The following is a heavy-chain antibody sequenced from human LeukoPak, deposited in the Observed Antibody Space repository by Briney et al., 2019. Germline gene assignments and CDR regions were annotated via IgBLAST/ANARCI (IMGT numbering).Heavy chain of an antibody. Sequence: SETLSLTCAVSGYSLSSGYYWAWIRQPPGKGLEWIGSIYHSGSTKYNPSLESRVTVSVDTSKNQLFLKLSSVTAADTAVYYCAKVGREVAVRFDYWAREPWSPSPQ. D-gene: IGHD6-19*01. CDR2: IYHSGST. CDR3: AKVGREVAVRFDY. V-gene: IGHV4-38-2*01. J-gene: IGHJ4*02. CDR1: GYSLSSGYY.